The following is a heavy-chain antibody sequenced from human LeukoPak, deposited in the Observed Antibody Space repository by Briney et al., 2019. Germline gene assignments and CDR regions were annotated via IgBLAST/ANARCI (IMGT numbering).Heavy chain of an antibody. CDR3: ARPHPYYYDSSGYYFDY. D-gene: IGHD3-22*01. J-gene: IGHJ4*02. V-gene: IGHV5-51*01. CDR1: GYSFTSYW. Sequence: GESLQISCKGSGYSFTSYWIGWVRQMPGKGLEWMGIIYPGDSDTRYSPSFQGQVTISADKSISTAYLQWSSLKASDTAMYYCARPHPYYYDSSGYYFDYWGQGTLVTVSS. CDR2: IYPGDSDT.